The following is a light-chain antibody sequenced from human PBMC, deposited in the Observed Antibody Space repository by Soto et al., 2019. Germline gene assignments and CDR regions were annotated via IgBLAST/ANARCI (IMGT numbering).Light chain of an antibody. CDR1: QSVSSN. CDR3: QQYNNWRPGIT. Sequence: EIVMTQSPATLSVSPGERATLSCRASQSVSSNLAWYQQKPGQAPRLLIYGASTRATGIPARFSGSGSGTEFTLTISSLQSEDFAVYYCQQYNNWRPGITFGQGTRLEI. CDR2: GAS. J-gene: IGKJ5*01. V-gene: IGKV3-15*01.